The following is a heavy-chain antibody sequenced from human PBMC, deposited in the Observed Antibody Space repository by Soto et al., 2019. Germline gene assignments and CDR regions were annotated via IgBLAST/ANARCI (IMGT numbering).Heavy chain of an antibody. CDR2: ISTLNGNT. Sequence: QVHLVQSGPEEKEPGASLKVSCKASASTFTGYTINWVRQAPGQGLEWMGWISTLNGNTKYEGNFEGRVTMTTNTSATTAYMELTSLTFDDTAVYFCARGTVNSGRWFGPWCQGTLVSFSS. CDR3: ARGTVNSGRWFGP. CDR1: ASTFTGYT. J-gene: IGHJ5*02. V-gene: IGHV1-18*04. D-gene: IGHD4-17*01.